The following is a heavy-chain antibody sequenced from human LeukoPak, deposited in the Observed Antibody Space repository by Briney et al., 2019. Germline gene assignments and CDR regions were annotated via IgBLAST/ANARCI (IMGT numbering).Heavy chain of an antibody. Sequence: SETLSLTCTVSGGSISSYYWSWIRQPPGKGLEWIGYIYYSGSTNYNLSLKSRVTISVDTSKNQFSLKLSSVTAADTAVYYCARDSQYDFWSGYYTGYFDYWGQGTLVTVSS. CDR3: ARDSQYDFWSGYYTGYFDY. CDR1: GGSISSYY. CDR2: IYYSGST. J-gene: IGHJ4*02. D-gene: IGHD3-3*01. V-gene: IGHV4-59*01.